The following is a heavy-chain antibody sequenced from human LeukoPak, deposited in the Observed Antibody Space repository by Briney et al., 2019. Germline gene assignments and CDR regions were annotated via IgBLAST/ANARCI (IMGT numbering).Heavy chain of an antibody. Sequence: ASVKVSCKASGYTFTGYYMHWVRQAPGQGLEWMGWINPKRGGTNYAQKFQGRVNMTRDKSIRTAYMELSRLRSDDTAVYYCVYYYDSSGYYIDDYWGQGTLVSVSS. D-gene: IGHD3-22*01. V-gene: IGHV1-2*02. CDR3: VYYYDSSGYYIDDY. CDR2: INPKRGGT. J-gene: IGHJ4*02. CDR1: GYTFTGYY.